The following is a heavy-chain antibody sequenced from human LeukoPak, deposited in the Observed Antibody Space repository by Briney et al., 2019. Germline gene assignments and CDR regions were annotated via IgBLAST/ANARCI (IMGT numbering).Heavy chain of an antibody. V-gene: IGHV3-48*01. Sequence: GGSLRLSCAASGFTFSSYSMNWVRQAPGKGLEWVSYISSSSSTIYYADSVKGRFTISRDNAKNSLYLQMNSLRGEDTAVYYCARSGYCSSTSCTDDYYYGMDVWGQGTTVSVSS. CDR2: ISSSSSTI. CDR3: ARSGYCSSTSCTDDYYYGMDV. J-gene: IGHJ6*02. CDR1: GFTFSSYS. D-gene: IGHD2-2*01.